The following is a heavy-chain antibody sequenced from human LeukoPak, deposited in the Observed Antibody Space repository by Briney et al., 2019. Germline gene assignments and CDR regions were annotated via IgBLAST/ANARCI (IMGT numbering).Heavy chain of an antibody. V-gene: IGHV4-39*07. Sequence: PSETLSLTCTVSGGSISSSSYYWGWIRQPPGKGLEWIGSIYYSGSTYYNPSLKSRVTISVDTSKNEFSLKLSSVTAADTAVYYCARAYHSSWYLNWFDPWGQGTLVTVSS. CDR2: IYYSGST. J-gene: IGHJ5*02. CDR1: GGSISSSSYY. CDR3: ARAYHSSWYLNWFDP. D-gene: IGHD6-13*01.